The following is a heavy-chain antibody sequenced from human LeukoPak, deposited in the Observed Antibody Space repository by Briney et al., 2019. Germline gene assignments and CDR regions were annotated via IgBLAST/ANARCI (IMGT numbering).Heavy chain of an antibody. V-gene: IGHV3-48*03. Sequence: GGSLRLSCAASGFTFSSYEMNWVRQAPGKGLEWVSYSSSSGSTIYYADSVKGRFTISRDNAKNSLYLQMNSLRAEDTAVYYCARGGPAYYDILTGYYPYGMDVWGKGTTVTVSS. CDR2: SSSSGSTI. CDR3: ARGGPAYYDILTGYYPYGMDV. D-gene: IGHD3-9*01. CDR1: GFTFSSYE. J-gene: IGHJ6*04.